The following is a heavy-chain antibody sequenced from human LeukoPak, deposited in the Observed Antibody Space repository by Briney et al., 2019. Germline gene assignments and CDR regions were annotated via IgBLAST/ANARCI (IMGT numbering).Heavy chain of an antibody. CDR1: GGSFSGYY. Sequence: SETLSLTCAVYGGSFSGYYWSWIRQPPGKGLEWIGEINHSGSTNYNPSLKSRVTISVDTSKNQFSLKLSSVTAADTAVYYCARGRNWNDVRLEFDYWGQGTLVTVSS. CDR2: INHSGST. J-gene: IGHJ4*02. CDR3: ARGRNWNDVRLEFDY. D-gene: IGHD1-1*01. V-gene: IGHV4-34*01.